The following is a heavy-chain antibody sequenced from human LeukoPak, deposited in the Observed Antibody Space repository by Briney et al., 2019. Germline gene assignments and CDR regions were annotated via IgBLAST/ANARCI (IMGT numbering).Heavy chain of an antibody. CDR3: ARVPGHYYGMDV. CDR1: GGTFSSYA. CDR2: IIPIFGTA. V-gene: IGHV1-69*13. Sequence: SVTVSCTASGGTFSSYAISWVRQAPGQGLGWMGGIIPIFGTANYAQKFQGRVTITADESTSTAYMELSSLRSEDTAVYYCARVPGHYYGMDVWGQGTTVTVSS. D-gene: IGHD3-10*01. J-gene: IGHJ6*02.